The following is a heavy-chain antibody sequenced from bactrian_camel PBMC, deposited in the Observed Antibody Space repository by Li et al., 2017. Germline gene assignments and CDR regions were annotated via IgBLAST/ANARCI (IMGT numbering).Heavy chain of an antibody. CDR3: VKDAGHWVPFGA. J-gene: IGHJ6*01. V-gene: IGHV3-1*01. CDR2: ISKNGDST. CDR1: GFTFEDYA. Sequence: VQLVESGGGLVQPGGSLRLSCVTSGFTFEDYAMGWMRQGSGKGLEWVSAISKNGDSTNYGDSVKGQFTISRDNAENTVYLQMNSLKAEDTAVYYCVKDAGHWVPFGAWGQGTQVTVS. D-gene: IGHD1*01.